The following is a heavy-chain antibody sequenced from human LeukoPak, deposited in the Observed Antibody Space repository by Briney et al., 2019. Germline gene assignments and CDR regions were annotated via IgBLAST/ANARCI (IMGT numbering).Heavy chain of an antibody. CDR3: ARGHYYGSGSYYPY. Sequence: SETLSHTCAVYGGSFSGYYWSWIRQPPGKGLEWLGEINHSGSTNYNPSLKSRVTISVDTSKNQFSLKLSSVTAADTAVYYCARGHYYGSGSYYPYWGQGTLVTVSS. CDR2: INHSGST. V-gene: IGHV4-34*01. J-gene: IGHJ4*02. CDR1: GGSFSGYY. D-gene: IGHD3-10*01.